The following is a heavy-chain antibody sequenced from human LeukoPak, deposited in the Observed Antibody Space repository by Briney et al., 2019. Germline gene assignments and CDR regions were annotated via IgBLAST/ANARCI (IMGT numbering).Heavy chain of an antibody. J-gene: IGHJ3*02. V-gene: IGHV4-34*01. CDR1: GGSFSGYY. CDR2: INHSGST. CDR3: ARAGVGATRDAFDI. D-gene: IGHD1-26*01. Sequence: NSSETLSLTCAVYGGSFSGYYWSWIRQPPGKGLEWIGEINHSGSTNYNPSLKSRVTISVDTSKNQFSLKLSSVTAADTAVYYCARAGVGATRDAFDIWGQGTMVTVSS.